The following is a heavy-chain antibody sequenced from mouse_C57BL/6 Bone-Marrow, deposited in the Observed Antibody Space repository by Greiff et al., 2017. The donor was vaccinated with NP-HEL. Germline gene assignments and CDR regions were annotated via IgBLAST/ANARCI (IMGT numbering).Heavy chain of an antibody. CDR3: ARRYYGSGLAY. D-gene: IGHD1-1*01. Sequence: EVKLQESGGGLVKPGGSLKLSCAASGFTFSDYGMHWVRQAPEKGLEWVAYISSGSSTIYYADTVKGRFTISRDNAKNTLFLQMTSLRSEDTAMYYCARRYYGSGLAYWGQGTLVTVSA. J-gene: IGHJ3*01. CDR2: ISSGSSTI. V-gene: IGHV5-17*01. CDR1: GFTFSDYG.